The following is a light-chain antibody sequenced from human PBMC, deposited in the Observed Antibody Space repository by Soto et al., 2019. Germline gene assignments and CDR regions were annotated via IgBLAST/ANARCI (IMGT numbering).Light chain of an antibody. CDR1: SSDVGGYNY. CDR3: SSYTSRRTLFYV. V-gene: IGLV2-14*01. Sequence: QSVLTQPASVSGSPGQSITISCTGTSSDVGGYNYVSWYQQHPGKAPKLMIYDVSNRPSGVSNRFSGSKSGNTASLTISGLQAEDEADYYCSSYTSRRTLFYVFGTGTKVTVL. J-gene: IGLJ1*01. CDR2: DVS.